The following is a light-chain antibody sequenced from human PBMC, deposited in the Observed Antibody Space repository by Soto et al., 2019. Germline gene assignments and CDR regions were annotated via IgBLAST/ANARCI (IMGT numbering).Light chain of an antibody. CDR3: MIWHRSAWV. CDR2: YKSDSDK. J-gene: IGLJ3*02. V-gene: IGLV5-45*03. CDR1: SGINVGSYR. Sequence: QAVVTQPSSLSASPGASASLTCTLRSGINVGSYRIYWYQQKPGSPPQYLLRYKSDSDKQQGSGVPSRFSGSKDASANAGILLISGLQSEDEAHYYCMIWHRSAWVFGGGTKLTVL.